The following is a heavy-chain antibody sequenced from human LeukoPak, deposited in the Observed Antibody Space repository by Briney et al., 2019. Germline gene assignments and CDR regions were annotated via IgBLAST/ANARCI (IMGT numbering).Heavy chain of an antibody. V-gene: IGHV4-39*01. CDR1: GGSISSSSYY. CDR3: ASFTPEYSSSSKRYSWFDP. J-gene: IGHJ5*02. Sequence: SETLSLTCTVSGGSISSSSYYWGWIRQPPGKGLEWIGSIYYSGSTYYNPSLKSRVTISVDTSKNQFSLKLSSVTAADTAVYYCASFTPEYSSSSKRYSWFDPWGQGTLVAVSS. D-gene: IGHD6-6*01. CDR2: IYYSGST.